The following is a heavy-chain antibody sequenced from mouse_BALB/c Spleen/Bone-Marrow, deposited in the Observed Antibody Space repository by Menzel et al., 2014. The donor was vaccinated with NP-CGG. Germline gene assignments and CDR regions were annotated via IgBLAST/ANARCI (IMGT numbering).Heavy chain of an antibody. CDR3: ARWEYYAMDY. Sequence: EVQGVESGAELVKPGASVKLSCTASGFNIKDTYMHWVKQRPEQGLEWIGRIYPANGNTKYDPKFQGKATITADTSYNTAYLQLSSLTSEDTAVFYCARWEYYAMDYWGQGTSVTDSS. V-gene: IGHV14-3*02. CDR2: IYPANGNT. J-gene: IGHJ4*01. CDR1: GFNIKDTY. D-gene: IGHD4-1*01.